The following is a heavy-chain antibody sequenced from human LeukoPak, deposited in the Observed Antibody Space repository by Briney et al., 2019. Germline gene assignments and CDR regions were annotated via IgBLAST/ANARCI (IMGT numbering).Heavy chain of an antibody. CDR3: ARDSGSGSYSGY. D-gene: IGHD3-10*01. CDR1: GFTFSSYW. J-gene: IGHJ4*02. Sequence: GGSLRLSCAASGFTFSSYWMSWVRQAPGKGLEWVSSISSSSSYIYYADSVKGRFTISRDNAKNSLYLQMNSLRAEDTAVYYCARDSGSGSYSGYWGLGTLVTVSS. V-gene: IGHV3-21*01. CDR2: ISSSSSYI.